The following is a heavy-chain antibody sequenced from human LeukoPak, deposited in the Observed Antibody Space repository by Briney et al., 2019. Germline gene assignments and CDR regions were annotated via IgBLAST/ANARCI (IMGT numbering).Heavy chain of an antibody. V-gene: IGHV4-30-4*08. D-gene: IGHD5-18*01. CDR2: IYYSGST. Sequence: SETLSLTCTVSGGSISSGDYYWSWIRQPPGKGLEWIGYIYYSGSTYYNPSLKSRVTISVDTSKNQFSLKLSSVTAADTAVYYCARVRIQLFWFDPWGQGTLVTVSS. CDR3: ARVRIQLFWFDP. CDR1: GGSISSGDYY. J-gene: IGHJ5*02.